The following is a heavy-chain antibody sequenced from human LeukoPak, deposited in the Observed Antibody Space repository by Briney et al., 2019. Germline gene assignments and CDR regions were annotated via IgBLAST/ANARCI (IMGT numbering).Heavy chain of an antibody. CDR3: ARHPECGGDCQIGPYYYGMDV. D-gene: IGHD2-21*02. CDR2: IYHSGST. V-gene: IGHV4-38-2*02. CDR1: GYSISSGYY. Sequence: PSETLSLTCTVSGYSISSGYYWGWIRQPPGKGLEWIGSIYHSGSTYYNPSLKSRVTISVDTSKNQFSLKLSSVTAADTAVYYCARHPECGGDCQIGPYYYGMDVWGQGTTVTVSS. J-gene: IGHJ6*02.